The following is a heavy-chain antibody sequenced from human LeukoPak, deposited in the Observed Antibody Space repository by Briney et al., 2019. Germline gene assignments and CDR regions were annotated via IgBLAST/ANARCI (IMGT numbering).Heavy chain of an antibody. Sequence: GSSVKVSCKASGGTFSSYTISWVRQAPGQGLEWMGRIIPILGIANYAQKFQGRVTITADKSTSTAYMELSSLRSEDTAVYYCAREEDIVVVPASHDAFDIWGQGTMVTVSS. D-gene: IGHD2-2*01. CDR3: AREEDIVVVPASHDAFDI. CDR1: GGTFSSYT. CDR2: IIPILGIA. J-gene: IGHJ3*02. V-gene: IGHV1-69*04.